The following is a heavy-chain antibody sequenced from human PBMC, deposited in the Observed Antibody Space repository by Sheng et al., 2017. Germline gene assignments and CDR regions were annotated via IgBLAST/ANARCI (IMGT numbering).Heavy chain of an antibody. Sequence: QVQLQESGPGLVKAFRRPLSLTCSVSGGSISGYYWSWVHSPPGRDWSVLGVSISVATPTTTPPSKSRXTMSVDTSKNQFSLNLTSVTAADTAVYYCARGGGNWFDYVGPGNPWSPSPQ. V-gene: IGHV4-4*07. D-gene: IGHD1-1*01. CDR2: SISVATP. CDR3: ARGGGNWFDY. CDR1: GGSISGYY. J-gene: IGHJ4*02.